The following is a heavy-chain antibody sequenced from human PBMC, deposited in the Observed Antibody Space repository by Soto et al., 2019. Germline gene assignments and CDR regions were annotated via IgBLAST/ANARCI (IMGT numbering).Heavy chain of an antibody. J-gene: IGHJ6*02. CDR2: VNHSGST. D-gene: IGHD3-3*01. Sequence: PSETLSLTCAVYGGSFSGYYWSWIRQPPGKGLEWIGEVNHSGSTNYNPSLKSRVTISVDTSKNQFSLKLSSVTAADTAVYYCARDRWEWLLYPNYYYYYGMDVWVQGTTVT. CDR1: GGSFSGYY. CDR3: ARDRWEWLLYPNYYYYYGMDV. V-gene: IGHV4-34*01.